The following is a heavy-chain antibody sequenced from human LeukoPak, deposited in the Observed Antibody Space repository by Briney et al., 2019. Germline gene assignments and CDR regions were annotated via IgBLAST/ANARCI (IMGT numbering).Heavy chain of an antibody. Sequence: PGGSLRLSCAASGFTVGSNYMSWVRQAPGKGLEWVSVIYSGGSTYYADSVKGRFTISRDNSKNTLYLQMNSLRAEDTAVYYCARDTPRWGLDYWGQGTLVTVSS. CDR3: ARDTPRWGLDY. D-gene: IGHD5-24*01. V-gene: IGHV3-53*01. J-gene: IGHJ4*02. CDR2: IYSGGST. CDR1: GFTVGSNY.